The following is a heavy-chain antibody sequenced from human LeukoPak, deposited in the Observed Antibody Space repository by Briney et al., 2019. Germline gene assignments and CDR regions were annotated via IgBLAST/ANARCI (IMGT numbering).Heavy chain of an antibody. V-gene: IGHV3-30*14. CDR3: ARLAARPY. D-gene: IGHD6-6*01. CDR2: ISKDGSMR. J-gene: IGHJ4*02. Sequence: GGSLRLSCAASGFSFTKYAMDWVRQAPGKGLEWVAIISKDGSMRYYADSVKGRFTISRDNSKNTVYLQMSSLRAEDTAVYYCARLAARPYWGQGTLVTVSS. CDR1: GFSFTKYA.